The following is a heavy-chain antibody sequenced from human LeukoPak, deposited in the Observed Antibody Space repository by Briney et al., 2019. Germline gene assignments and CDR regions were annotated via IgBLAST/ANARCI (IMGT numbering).Heavy chain of an antibody. CDR3: ARLVGGGYDYRSDYYYYMDV. CDR2: ISSSGSTI. CDR1: GFTFSSYE. J-gene: IGHJ6*03. V-gene: IGHV3-48*03. D-gene: IGHD5-12*01. Sequence: GGSLRLSCAASGFTFSSYEMNCVRQAPGKGLEWVSYISSSGSTIYYADSVKGRFTISRDNAKNSLYLQMSSLRAEDTAVYYCARLVGGGYDYRSDYYYYMDVWGKGTTVTVSS.